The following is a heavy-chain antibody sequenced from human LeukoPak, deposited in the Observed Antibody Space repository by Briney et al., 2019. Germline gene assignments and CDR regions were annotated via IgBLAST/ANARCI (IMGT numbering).Heavy chain of an antibody. CDR2: IYYTGST. D-gene: IGHD6-6*01. Sequence: SETLSLTCAVSGASISGSGYYLGWIRQPPGKGLEWIGYIYYTGSTNYNPSLTSRVTISVDTSKKQFSLRLTSVTAADTAVYYCARGGAARPYWYFDLWGRGTLVTVSS. CDR1: GASISGSGYY. J-gene: IGHJ2*01. CDR3: ARGGAARPYWYFDL. V-gene: IGHV4-61*08.